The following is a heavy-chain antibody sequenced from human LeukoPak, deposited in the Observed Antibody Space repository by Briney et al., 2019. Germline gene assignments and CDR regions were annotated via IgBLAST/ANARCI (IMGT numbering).Heavy chain of an antibody. D-gene: IGHD6-19*01. V-gene: IGHV3-23*01. CDR2: ITGSGGST. CDR3: TGGGWSTDAFDI. J-gene: IGHJ3*02. CDR1: GFTFSNYA. Sequence: AGSLRLSCAASGFTFSNYAMSWVRQAPGKGLEWVSGITGSGGSTNYADSVKGRFTISRDNSKNTLYLQMSSLRAEDTAVYYCTGGGWSTDAFDIWGQGTMVTVSS.